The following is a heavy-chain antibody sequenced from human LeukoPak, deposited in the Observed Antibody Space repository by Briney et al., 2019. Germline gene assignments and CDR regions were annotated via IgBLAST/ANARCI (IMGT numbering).Heavy chain of an antibody. CDR3: ARAYYYDSSGYFDY. CDR2: IYHSGAT. V-gene: IGHV4-38-2*01. CDR1: GYSISSGYC. J-gene: IGHJ4*02. Sequence: SETLSLTCAVSGYSISSGYCWGWIRQPPGKGLEWFGSIYHSGATYYNPSLKNRVTISVDTSKNQFSLKLSSVTAADTAVYYCARAYYYDSSGYFDYWGQGALVTVSS. D-gene: IGHD3-22*01.